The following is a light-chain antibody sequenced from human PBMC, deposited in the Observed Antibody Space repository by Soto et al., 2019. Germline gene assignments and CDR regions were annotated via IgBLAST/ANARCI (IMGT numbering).Light chain of an antibody. CDR2: EVS. V-gene: IGLV2-8*01. CDR3: SSYAGSNLWV. CDR1: SSDVGGYNY. Sequence: QSALTQPPSASGSPGQSVTISCTGTSSDVGGYNYVSWYQQHPGKAPKLMIYEVSKRPSGVPDRFSGYKSGNTASLTVSGLQAVDEADYYCSSYAGSNLWVFGGGTKLTVL. J-gene: IGLJ3*02.